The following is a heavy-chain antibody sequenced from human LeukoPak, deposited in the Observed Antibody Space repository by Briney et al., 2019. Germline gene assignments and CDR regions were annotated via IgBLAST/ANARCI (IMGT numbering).Heavy chain of an antibody. Sequence: GGSLRLSCAASGFSFSDYWMDWLRQSPGKGMEWVANINQDGSGGYYADSVKGRFTISRDNAKNSLYLQMNKLRAEDTAVYYCSRSLDYWGQGALVTVSS. CDR3: SRSLDY. V-gene: IGHV3-7*01. CDR1: GFSFSDYW. J-gene: IGHJ4*02. CDR2: INQDGSGG.